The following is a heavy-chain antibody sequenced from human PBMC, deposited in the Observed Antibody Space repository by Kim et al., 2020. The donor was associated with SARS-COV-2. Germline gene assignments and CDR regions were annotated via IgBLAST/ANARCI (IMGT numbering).Heavy chain of an antibody. Sequence: GGSLRLSCAASGFTVSAHSLHWILKCQGKVRGWLAVPAHEGSEISYSDSVKGLFIISRDNTKSTLYLQMNSLRPEDTAVYYCLAEIGGRSFDHWGQGTLVTVSS. J-gene: IGHJ4*02. V-gene: IGHV3-30*04. CDR2: PAHEGSEI. D-gene: IGHD2-15*01. CDR1: GFTVSAHS. CDR3: LAEIGGRSFDH.